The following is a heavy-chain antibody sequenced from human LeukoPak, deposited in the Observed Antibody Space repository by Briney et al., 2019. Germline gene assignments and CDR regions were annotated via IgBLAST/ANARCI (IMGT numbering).Heavy chain of an antibody. CDR3: ARDNHNYYDSSGYYYYFDY. D-gene: IGHD3-22*01. CDR2: IIPIFGTA. CDR1: GGTFSSYA. Sequence: SVKVSCKASGGTFSSYAISWVRQAPGQGLEWMGGIIPIFGTADYAQKFQGRVTITADESTSTAYMELSSLRSEDTAVYYCARDNHNYYDSSGYYYYFDYWGQGTLVTVSS. V-gene: IGHV1-69*13. J-gene: IGHJ4*02.